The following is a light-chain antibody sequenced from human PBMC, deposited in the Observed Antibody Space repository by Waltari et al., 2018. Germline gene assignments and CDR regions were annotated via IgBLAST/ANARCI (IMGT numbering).Light chain of an antibody. CDR1: QSLLYSSNNKNS. V-gene: IGKV4-1*01. J-gene: IGKJ3*01. CDR2: WAS. CDR3: QQYYITPPVT. Sequence: IVMTQSPDPLAVSLGERATLNCKSSQSLLYSSNNKNSLAWYQQKPGQPPKLLIYWASTREAGVPERFSGSGSGTEFTLTISSRQAEDVAVYYCQQYYITPPVTFGPGTKVDIK.